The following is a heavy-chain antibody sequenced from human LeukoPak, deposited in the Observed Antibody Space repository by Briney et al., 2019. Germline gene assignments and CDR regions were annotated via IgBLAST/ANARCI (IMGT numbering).Heavy chain of an antibody. J-gene: IGHJ3*02. CDR2: INTNTGNP. Sequence: ASVKVSCTASGYTFTIYAMNWVRQAPGQGLEWMGWINTNTGNPTYAQGFTGRFVFSLDTSVSTAYLQISSLKAEDTAVYYCARDSAPYYYDSSGYRDAFDIWGQGTMVTVSS. CDR3: ARDSAPYYYDSSGYRDAFDI. D-gene: IGHD3-22*01. CDR1: GYTFTIYA. V-gene: IGHV7-4-1*02.